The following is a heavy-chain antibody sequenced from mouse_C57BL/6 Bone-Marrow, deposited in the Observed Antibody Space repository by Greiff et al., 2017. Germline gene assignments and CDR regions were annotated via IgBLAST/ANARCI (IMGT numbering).Heavy chain of an antibody. CDR2: INPGSGGT. CDR1: GYAFTNYL. J-gene: IGHJ4*01. D-gene: IGHD1-1*02. CDR3: ARRLWSAYAMYY. Sequence: QVQLQQSGAELVRPGSSVKVSCKASGYAFTNYLIEWVKQRPGPGLEWIGVINPGSGGTKYNEQFKGQATLTADKSFSTAYMPLSSLTSEYSAIYFYARRLWSAYAMYYWGQGASVTGSS. V-gene: IGHV1-54*01.